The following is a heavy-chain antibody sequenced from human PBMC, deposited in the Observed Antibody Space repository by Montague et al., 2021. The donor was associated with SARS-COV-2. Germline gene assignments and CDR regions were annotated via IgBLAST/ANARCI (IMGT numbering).Heavy chain of an antibody. Sequence: SQTLSLTCAVYGGSFSDYYWSWIRQPPGKGLEWIGEINHSGSTNYNPSLKSRVTISVDTSKNQFSLKLSSVTAADTAVYYCARANGYYFDYWGQGTLVTVSS. D-gene: IGHD2-8*01. CDR3: ARANGYYFDY. J-gene: IGHJ4*02. CDR1: GGSFSDYY. CDR2: INHSGST. V-gene: IGHV4-34*01.